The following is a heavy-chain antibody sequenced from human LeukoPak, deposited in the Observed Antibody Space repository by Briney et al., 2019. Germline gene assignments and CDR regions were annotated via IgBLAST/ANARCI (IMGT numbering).Heavy chain of an antibody. Sequence: PSETLSLTCTVSGGSIGNSSYYWGWIRQPPGKGLEWIVSIYYSGSTYYNSSLKSRVTVSVDTSKNQFSLKLRSVTATDMAVYYCARHAEGSLRNAFDIWGQGTTVTVSS. J-gene: IGHJ3*02. CDR2: IYYSGST. CDR1: GGSIGNSSYY. CDR3: ARHAEGSLRNAFDI. V-gene: IGHV4-39*01.